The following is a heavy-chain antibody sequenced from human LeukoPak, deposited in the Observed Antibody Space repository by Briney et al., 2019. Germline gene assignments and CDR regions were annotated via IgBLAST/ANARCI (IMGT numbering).Heavy chain of an antibody. CDR3: ARAGYSSSRSHYYYYYMDV. CDR2: IIPIFGTA. J-gene: IGHJ6*03. D-gene: IGHD6-13*01. CDR1: GGTFSSYA. Sequence: ASVKVSCKASGGTFSSYAISWVRQAPGQGLEWMGGIIPIFGTANYAQKFQGRVTITTDESTSTAYMELSSLRSEDTAVYYCARAGYSSSRSHYYYYYMDVWGKGTTVTVSS. V-gene: IGHV1-69*05.